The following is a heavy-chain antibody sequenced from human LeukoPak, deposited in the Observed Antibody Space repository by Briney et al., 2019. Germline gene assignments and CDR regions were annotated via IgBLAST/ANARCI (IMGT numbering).Heavy chain of an antibody. D-gene: IGHD3-22*01. CDR1: GGSFSGYY. CDR2: IYYSGST. J-gene: IGHJ4*02. CDR3: ARLPYYYDSIRDDY. V-gene: IGHV4-34*01. Sequence: SETLSLTCAVYGGSFSGYYWSWIRQPPGKGLEWIGSIYYSGSTYYNPSLKSRVTISVDTSKNQFSLKLSSVTAADTAVYYCARLPYYYDSIRDDYWGQGTLVTVSS.